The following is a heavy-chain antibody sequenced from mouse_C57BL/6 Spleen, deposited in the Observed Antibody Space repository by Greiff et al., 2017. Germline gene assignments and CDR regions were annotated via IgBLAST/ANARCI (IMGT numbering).Heavy chain of an antibody. V-gene: IGHV1-74*01. CDR1: GYTFTSYW. CDR2: IHPSDSDT. J-gene: IGHJ4*01. Sequence: QVQLQQPGAELVKPGASVKASCKASGYTFTSYWMHWVKQRPGQGLEWIGRIHPSDSDTNYNQKFKGKATLTVDKSSSTAYMQLSSLTSEDSAVYYCASLYGSSYYAMDYWGQGTSVTVSS. D-gene: IGHD1-1*01. CDR3: ASLYGSSYYAMDY.